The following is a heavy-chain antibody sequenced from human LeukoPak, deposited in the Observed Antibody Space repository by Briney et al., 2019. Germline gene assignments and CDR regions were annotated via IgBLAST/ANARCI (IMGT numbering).Heavy chain of an antibody. D-gene: IGHD5-18*01. CDR3: ARDTIAMVTGADY. Sequence: GGSLRLSCAASGFTFSSYGMHWVRQAPGKGLEWVAVIWYDGSNKDYADSVKGRFSISRDNSKNTLYLQMNSLRGDDTAVYYCARDTIAMVTGADYWGQGTLVTVSS. J-gene: IGHJ4*02. V-gene: IGHV3-33*08. CDR1: GFTFSSYG. CDR2: IWYDGSNK.